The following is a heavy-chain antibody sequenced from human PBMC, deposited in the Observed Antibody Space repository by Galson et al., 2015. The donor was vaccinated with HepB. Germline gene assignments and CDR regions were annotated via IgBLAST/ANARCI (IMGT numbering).Heavy chain of an antibody. J-gene: IGHJ4*02. CDR1: GFSFRRSA. D-gene: IGHD6-13*01. V-gene: IGHV3-30*12. CDR2: R. CDR3: ARSPAAAAFFDF. Sequence: RPSCAASGFSFRRSARHGVRQASRTGLESVALRDPVKGRFTISRDYSKSTLYLQMNSLRDEDTAIYYCARSPAAAAFFDFWGQGTLLTVSS.